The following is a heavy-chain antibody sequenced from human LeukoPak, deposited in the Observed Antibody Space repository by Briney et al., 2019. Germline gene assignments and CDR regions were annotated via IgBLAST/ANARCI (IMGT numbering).Heavy chain of an antibody. CDR1: GYTFTGYY. D-gene: IGHD2-2*02. CDR3: ARAALYCSSTSCYNYFDY. Sequence: ASVKVSCKASGYTFTGYYMHWVRQAPGQGLEWMGWINPNSGGTNYAQKFQGRVTMTRDTSISTAYMKLSRLRSDDTAVYYCARAALYCSSTSCYNYFDYWGQGTLVTVSS. CDR2: INPNSGGT. V-gene: IGHV1-2*02. J-gene: IGHJ4*02.